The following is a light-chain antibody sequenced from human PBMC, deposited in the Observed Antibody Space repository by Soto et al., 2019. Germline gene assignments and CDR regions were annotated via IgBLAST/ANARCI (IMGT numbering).Light chain of an antibody. CDR2: AAS. J-gene: IGKJ4*01. CDR3: QQSYSTPRG. CDR1: QSIRSY. V-gene: IGKV1-39*01. Sequence: DIQMTQSPSSLSASVGDRVTITCRASQSIRSYLNWYQQKPGKAPKLLIYAASSLQSGVPSRFSGSGSGTDFTLTISRLQPEDFATYYCQQSYSTPRGFGGGTKVEIK.